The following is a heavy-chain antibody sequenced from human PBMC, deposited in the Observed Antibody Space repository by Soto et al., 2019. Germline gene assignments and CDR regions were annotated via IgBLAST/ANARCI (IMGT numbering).Heavy chain of an antibody. CDR3: ARMRNILTGYPGHFDY. CDR2: INPSGGST. CDR1: GYALTSHY. Sequence: GASVKVSCKESGYALTSHYMHWVRQAPEQGLEWMGIINPSGGSTSYAQKFQGRVTMTTDTSTSTAYMELRSLRSDDTAVYYCARMRNILTGYPGHFDYWGQGTLVTVSS. V-gene: IGHV1-46*01. D-gene: IGHD3-9*01. J-gene: IGHJ4*02.